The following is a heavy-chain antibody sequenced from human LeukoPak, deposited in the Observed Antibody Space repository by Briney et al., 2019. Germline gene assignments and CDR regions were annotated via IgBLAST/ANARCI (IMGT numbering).Heavy chain of an antibody. D-gene: IGHD2-15*01. Sequence: ASVKVSCKVSGYTLTELSMHWVRQAPGKGLEWMGGFDPEDGETIYAQKFQGRVTMTEDTSTDTAYMELSSLRSEDTAVYYCATDRRYCGGGSCSYWYFDLWGRGTLVTVSS. V-gene: IGHV1-24*01. CDR1: GYTLTELS. CDR2: FDPEDGET. J-gene: IGHJ2*01. CDR3: ATDRRYCGGGSCSYWYFDL.